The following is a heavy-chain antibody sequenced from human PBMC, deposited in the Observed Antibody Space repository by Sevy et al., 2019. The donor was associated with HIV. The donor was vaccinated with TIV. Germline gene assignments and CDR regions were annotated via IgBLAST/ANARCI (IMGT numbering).Heavy chain of an antibody. CDR2: ISGSDNTI. D-gene: IGHD4-17*01. Sequence: GGSLRLSCAASGFTFSDYYMSWIRQAPGKGLEWVSYISGSDNTIYYADSVKGRFTISRDNAKNSLYLQMNSLRAEDTAVYYCARDHVKDGDLGDYYYYAMDVWGQGTMVTVSS. V-gene: IGHV3-11*01. CDR1: GFTFSDYY. J-gene: IGHJ6*02. CDR3: ARDHVKDGDLGDYYYYAMDV.